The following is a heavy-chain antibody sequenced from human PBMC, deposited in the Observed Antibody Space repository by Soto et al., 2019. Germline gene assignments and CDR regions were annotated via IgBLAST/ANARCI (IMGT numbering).Heavy chain of an antibody. D-gene: IGHD3-10*01. CDR2: IFWDDDK. J-gene: IGHJ5*02. Sequence: QITLKESGPTLVKPTQTLTLTCTFSGFSLSTTGVGVGWIRQPPRKALEWLALIFWDDDKRYSPSLKSRLTITKDTSKNQVVLTTTNMDPVDTGTYYCAHASGSPQWFDPWGQGTLVTVSS. CDR1: GFSLSTTGVG. V-gene: IGHV2-5*02. CDR3: AHASGSPQWFDP.